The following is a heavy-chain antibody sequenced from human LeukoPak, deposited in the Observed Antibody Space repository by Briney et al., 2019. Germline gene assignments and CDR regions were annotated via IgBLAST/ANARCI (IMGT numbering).Heavy chain of an antibody. CDR2: IIPILGIA. CDR1: GGTFSSYA. Sequence: SVKVSCKASGGTFSSYAISWVRQAPGQGLEWMGRIIPILGIANYAQKFQGRVTITADKSTSTAYMELSSLRSEDTAVYYCARDPPLYYDSSGYTLDYWGQGTLVTVSS. CDR3: ARDPPLYYDSSGYTLDY. D-gene: IGHD3-22*01. J-gene: IGHJ4*02. V-gene: IGHV1-69*04.